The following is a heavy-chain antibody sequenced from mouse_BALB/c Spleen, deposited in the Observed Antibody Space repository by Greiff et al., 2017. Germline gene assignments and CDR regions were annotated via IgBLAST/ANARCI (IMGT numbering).Heavy chain of an antibody. CDR2: ISYDGSN. J-gene: IGHJ2*01. CDR1: GYSITSVYY. CDR3: ARAGGYYFDY. V-gene: IGHV3-6*02. D-gene: IGHD1-1*02. Sequence: EVQLVESGPGLVKPSQSLSLTCSVTGYSITSVYYWNWIRQFPGNKLEWMGYISYDGSNNYNPSLKNRISITRDTSKNQFFLKLNSVTTEDTATYYCARAGGYYFDYWGQGTTLTVSS.